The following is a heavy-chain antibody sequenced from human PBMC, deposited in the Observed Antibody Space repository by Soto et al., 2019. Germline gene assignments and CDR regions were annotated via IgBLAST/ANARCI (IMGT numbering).Heavy chain of an antibody. V-gene: IGHV4-59*01. D-gene: IGHD6-13*01. CDR1: RRHNISYY. Sequence: SETRCLTCIVFRRHNISYYWSSIRQPPGKGLEWIGYIYYSGSTNYNPSLKSRVTISVDTSKNQFSLKLSSVTAADTAVYYCARERIAAAGTYYGMDVWGQGTTVT. CDR2: IYYSGST. CDR3: ARERIAAAGTYYGMDV. J-gene: IGHJ6*02.